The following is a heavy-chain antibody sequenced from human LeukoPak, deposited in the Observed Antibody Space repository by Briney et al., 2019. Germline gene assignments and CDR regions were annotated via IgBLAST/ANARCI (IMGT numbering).Heavy chain of an antibody. J-gene: IGHJ6*02. Sequence: SETLSLTCTVSGGSISSYYWSWIRQPAGKGLEWIGRIYTSGSTNYNPSLKSRVTMSVDTSKNQFSLKLSSVTAADTAVYYCARGGRHYGYYYGMDVWPQGTTVTVSS. CDR1: GGSISSYY. CDR2: IYTSGST. D-gene: IGHD3-16*01. V-gene: IGHV4-4*07. CDR3: ARGGRHYGYYYGMDV.